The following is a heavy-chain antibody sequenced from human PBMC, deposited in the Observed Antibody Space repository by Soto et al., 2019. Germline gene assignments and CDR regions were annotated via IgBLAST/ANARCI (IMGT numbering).Heavy chain of an antibody. V-gene: IGHV6-1*01. CDR1: GDSVSSNSAA. D-gene: IGHD3-22*01. CDR2: TYYRSKWYS. CDR3: ARTYYFDSSGLNDAFDI. Sequence: PSQTLSLTCAISGDSVSSNSAAWNWFRQSPSRGLEWLGRTYYRSKWYSDYALSVKSRISINPDTSKNQFSLQLNSVTPEDTAIYYCARTYYFDSSGLNDAFDIWGQGTMVTVSS. J-gene: IGHJ3*02.